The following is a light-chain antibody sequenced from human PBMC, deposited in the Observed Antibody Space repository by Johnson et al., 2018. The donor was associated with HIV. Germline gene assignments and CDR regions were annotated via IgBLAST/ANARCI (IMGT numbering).Light chain of an antibody. J-gene: IGLJ1*01. CDR2: DTN. CDR1: TSNIGNNY. V-gene: IGLV1-51*01. Sequence: QSVLTQPPSVSAAPGQKVTISCSGSTSNIGNNYVSWYQQLPGTAPKLVIYDTNNRPSGIPDRFSGSKSGTSATLGITGLQTGDEADYYCGTWDSSLSAGGVNYVVRNGTKVTVL. CDR3: GTWDSSLSAGGVNYV.